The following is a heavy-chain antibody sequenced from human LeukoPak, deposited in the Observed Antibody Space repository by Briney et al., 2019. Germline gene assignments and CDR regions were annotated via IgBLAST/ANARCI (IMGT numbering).Heavy chain of an antibody. Sequence: GASVKVSCKVSGYTLTELSMHWVRQAPGEGLEWMGRFDPEDGETIYAQKFQGRVTMTEDTSTNTAYMELSSLRSEDTAVYYRATQQLVRFVLRFQHWGQGTLVTVSS. CDR1: GYTLTELS. J-gene: IGHJ1*01. D-gene: IGHD6-13*01. V-gene: IGHV1-24*01. CDR3: ATQQLVRFVLRFQH. CDR2: FDPEDGET.